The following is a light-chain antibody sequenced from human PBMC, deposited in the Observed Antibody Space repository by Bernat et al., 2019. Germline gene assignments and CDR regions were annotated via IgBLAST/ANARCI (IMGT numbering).Light chain of an antibody. V-gene: IGLV9-49*01. CDR1: SGYSNYK. CDR3: GADHGSGSNFVYV. J-gene: IGLJ1*01. CDR2: VGTGGIVG. Sequence: QPVLTQPPFASASLGASVTLTCTLSSGYSNYKVDWYQQRPGKGPRFVMRVGTGGIVGSKGDGIPDRFSVLGSGLNRYLTIKNIQEEDESDYHCGADHGSGSNFVYVFGNGTKVTVL.